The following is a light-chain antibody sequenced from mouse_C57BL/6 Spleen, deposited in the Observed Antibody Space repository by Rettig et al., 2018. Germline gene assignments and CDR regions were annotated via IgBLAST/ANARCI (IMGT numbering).Light chain of an antibody. CDR1: QDVGTA. CDR3: QQYSSYPLT. V-gene: IGKV6-23*01. Sequence: KFMSTSEGDRVSITCKASQDVGTAVAWYQQKPGQSPKLLIYWASTRHTGVPDRVIGSGSGTDFTLTISNVQSEDLADYFCQQYSSYPLTFGAGTKLELK. CDR2: WAS. J-gene: IGKJ5*01.